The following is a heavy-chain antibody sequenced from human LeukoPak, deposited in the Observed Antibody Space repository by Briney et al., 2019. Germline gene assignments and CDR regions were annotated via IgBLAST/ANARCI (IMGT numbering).Heavy chain of an antibody. CDR2: INAGNGNT. D-gene: IGHD3-22*01. CDR1: GYTFTSYA. V-gene: IGHV1-3*01. Sequence: ASVKVSCKASGYTFTSYAMHWVRQAPGQRLEWMGWINAGNGNTKYSQKSQGRVTITRDTSASTAYMELSSLRSEDTAVYYCARVFLRYDSSGYYPDYWGQGTLVTVSS. CDR3: ARVFLRYDSSGYYPDY. J-gene: IGHJ4*02.